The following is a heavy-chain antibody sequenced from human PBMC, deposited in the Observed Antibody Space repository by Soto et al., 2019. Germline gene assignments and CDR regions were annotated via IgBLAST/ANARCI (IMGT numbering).Heavy chain of an antibody. J-gene: IGHJ6*02. CDR3: AKVKYPRGDYYYYGMDV. CDR1: GFTFSSYA. V-gene: IGHV3-23*01. CDR2: ISGSGSST. Sequence: GGSLRLSCGASGFTFSSYAMTWVRQAPGKGLQWVSSISGSGSSTYYADSVKGRFTISRDNSKNTLYLQMDSLRAEDTAVYYCAKVKYPRGDYYYYGMDVWGQGTTVTVSS.